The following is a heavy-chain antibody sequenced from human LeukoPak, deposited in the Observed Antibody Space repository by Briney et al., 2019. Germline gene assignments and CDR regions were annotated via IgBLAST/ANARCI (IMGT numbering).Heavy chain of an antibody. J-gene: IGHJ4*02. CDR1: GFTFSDHY. V-gene: IGHV3-72*01. D-gene: IGHD3-22*01. CDR3: ARVYGIKRIGVV. CDR2: TRNKANSYTT. Sequence: PGGSLRLSCAASGFTFSDHYMDWVRQAPGKGLEWVGRTRNKANSYTTEYAASVKGRFTISRDDSKNSLYLQMNSLKTEDTAVYYCARVYGIKRIGVVWGQGTLVTVSS.